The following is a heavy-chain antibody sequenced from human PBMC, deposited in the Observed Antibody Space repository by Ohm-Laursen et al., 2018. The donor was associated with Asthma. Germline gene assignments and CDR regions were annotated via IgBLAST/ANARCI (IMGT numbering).Heavy chain of an antibody. CDR1: GYTFSRYS. D-gene: IGHD2-2*01. V-gene: IGHV3-21*01. Sequence: GSLRLSCSASGYTFSRYSIHWVRQIPGKGLEWVASISTASSFIYYADSVRGRFTTSRDNARNSVYLQMNSLRAEDTALYYCAKDLVVTAAMRYYYGMDVWGQGTTVTVSS. CDR3: AKDLVVTAAMRYYYGMDV. J-gene: IGHJ6*02. CDR2: ISTASSFI.